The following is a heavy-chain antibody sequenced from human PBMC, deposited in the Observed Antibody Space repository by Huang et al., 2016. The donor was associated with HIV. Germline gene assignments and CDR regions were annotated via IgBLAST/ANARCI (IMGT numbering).Heavy chain of an antibody. CDR2: INREGSSS. V-gene: IGHV3-74*01. D-gene: IGHD3-22*01. CDR1: GFTFSRYW. J-gene: IGHJ4*02. Sequence: EVQLVESGGGLVQPGGSLRLSCAASGFTFSRYWMPGVRQAPGKGGVWVSRINREGSSSGYADSVKGRFTISRDNAKNTLYLQMNSLRAEDTAAYYCVRDPRIQSWLNYFDYWGQGTLVSVSS. CDR3: VRDPRIQSWLNYFDY.